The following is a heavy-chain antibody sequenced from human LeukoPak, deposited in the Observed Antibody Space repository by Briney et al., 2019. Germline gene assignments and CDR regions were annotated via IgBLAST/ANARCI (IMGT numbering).Heavy chain of an antibody. Sequence: ASVKVSCKASGGTFSNYAISWVRQAPGQGLEWMGRIITNYVNSGATNYAQEFQGRVTMTRDTSISTAYMELSRLTSDDTAMYYCARGDDYAFEIWGQGTMVIVSS. V-gene: IGHV1-2*06. J-gene: IGHJ3*02. CDR3: ARGDDYAFEI. CDR2: IITNYVNSGAT. D-gene: IGHD4-11*01. CDR1: GGTFSNYA.